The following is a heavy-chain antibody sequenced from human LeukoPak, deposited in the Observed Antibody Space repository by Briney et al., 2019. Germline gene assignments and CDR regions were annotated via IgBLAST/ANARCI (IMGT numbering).Heavy chain of an antibody. CDR1: GGPISSYY. D-gene: IGHD6-19*01. CDR2: IYYGGST. J-gene: IGHJ6*03. CDR3: ARHSSGWYGYYYYYMDV. Sequence: SETLSLTCTVSGGPISSYYWSWIRQPPGKGLEWIGYIYYGGSTNYNPSLKSRVTISVDTSKNQFSLKLSSVTAADTAVYYCARHSSGWYGYYYYYMDVWGKGTTVTVSS. V-gene: IGHV4-59*08.